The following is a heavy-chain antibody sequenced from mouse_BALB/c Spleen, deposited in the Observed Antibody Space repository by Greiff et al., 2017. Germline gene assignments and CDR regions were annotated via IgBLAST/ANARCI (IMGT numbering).Heavy chain of an antibody. CDR2: IWAGGST. V-gene: IGHV2-9*02. D-gene: IGHD2-2*01. CDR3: ARDYGFSYYAMDY. CDR1: GFSLTSYG. Sequence: VKLVESGPGLVAPSQSLSITCTVSGFSLTSYGVHWVRQPPGKGLEWLGVIWAGGSTNYNSALMSRLSISKDNSKSQVFLKMNSLQTDDTAMYYCARDYGFSYYAMDYWGQGTSVTVSS. J-gene: IGHJ4*01.